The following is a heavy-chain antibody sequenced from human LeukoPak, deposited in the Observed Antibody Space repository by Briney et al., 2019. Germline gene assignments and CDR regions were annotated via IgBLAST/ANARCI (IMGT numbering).Heavy chain of an antibody. D-gene: IGHD3-10*01. CDR2: IDWDDGK. CDR1: GFSLSTSGMC. Sequence: ESGPTLVNPTQTLTLTCTFSGFSLSTSGMCVSWIRQPRGKTLEWLARIDWDDGKYYSTSLKTRLTISKDTSKNQVVLTMTNMDPVDTATYYCARMDRVRFGESHLDWGQGTLVTVSS. J-gene: IGHJ4*02. V-gene: IGHV2-70*11. CDR3: ARMDRVRFGESHLD.